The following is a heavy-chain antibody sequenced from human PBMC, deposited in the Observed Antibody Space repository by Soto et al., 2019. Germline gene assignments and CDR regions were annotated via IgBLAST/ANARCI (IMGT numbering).Heavy chain of an antibody. D-gene: IGHD5-12*01. Sequence: QVQLVQSGAEVKKPGASVKVSCKASGYTFTSYAMHWVRQAPGQRLEWMGWINAGNGNTKYSQKFQGRATITRDTSASTAYRGVSSLRSEDTAVYYCARVGRYSGYDRRATFDIWGQGTMVTVSS. CDR1: GYTFTSYA. CDR3: ARVGRYSGYDRRATFDI. CDR2: INAGNGNT. V-gene: IGHV1-3*01. J-gene: IGHJ3*02.